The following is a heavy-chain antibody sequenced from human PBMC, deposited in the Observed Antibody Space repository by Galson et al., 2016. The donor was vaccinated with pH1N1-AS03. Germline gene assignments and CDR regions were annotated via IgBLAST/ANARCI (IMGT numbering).Heavy chain of an antibody. CDR1: GDSVSSDRAA. CDR2: TYYRSKWYY. J-gene: IGHJ1*01. D-gene: IGHD3-3*02. Sequence: CAISGDSVSSDRAAWNWIRQSPSRGLEWLGRTYYRSKWYYDYAVSVESRMTIRPDTSKNQVSLQLNSVTPEDTADYYCARGGLSTTVSLFQHWGQGTLVTVSS. CDR3: ARGGLSTTVSLFQH. V-gene: IGHV6-1*01.